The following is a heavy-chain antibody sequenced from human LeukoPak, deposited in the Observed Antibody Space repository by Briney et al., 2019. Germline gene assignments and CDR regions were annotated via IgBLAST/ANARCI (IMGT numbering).Heavy chain of an antibody. CDR1: GFTFSSYG. D-gene: IGHD6-19*01. Sequence: GGSLRLSCAASGFTFSSYGMNWVRQAPGKGLEWVSGISGSGGTTYYADSVRGRFTISRDNSKNKLYLQMNSLRAEDSAVYYCAKTPLAVAPGDFFDNWGQGTLVTVSS. J-gene: IGHJ4*02. CDR3: AKTPLAVAPGDFFDN. V-gene: IGHV3-23*01. CDR2: ISGSGGTT.